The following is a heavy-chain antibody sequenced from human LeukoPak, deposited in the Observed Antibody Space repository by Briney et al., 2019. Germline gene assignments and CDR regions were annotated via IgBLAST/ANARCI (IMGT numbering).Heavy chain of an antibody. CDR2: TYYRSKWHD. Sequence: SQTLSLTCAISGDSVSSNSAAWHWIRQSPSRGLEWLGRTYYRSKWHDDYAVSVKSSITINPDTSKNQFSLQLNSVTPEDTAVYYCARPLDYGDYGTPFDYWGQGTLVTVSS. CDR3: ARPLDYGDYGTPFDY. V-gene: IGHV6-1*03. CDR1: GDSVSSNSAA. J-gene: IGHJ4*02. D-gene: IGHD4-17*01.